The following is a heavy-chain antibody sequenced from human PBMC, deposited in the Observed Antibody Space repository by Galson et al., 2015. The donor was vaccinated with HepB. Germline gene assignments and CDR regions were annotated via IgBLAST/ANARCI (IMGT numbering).Heavy chain of an antibody. V-gene: IGHV1-46*01. CDR2: INPSGGST. J-gene: IGHJ5*02. CDR1: GYTFTSHW. CDR3: ARDRSMQYSGDYGAWWFDP. D-gene: IGHD5-12*01. Sequence: SVKVSCKASGYTFTSHWMHWVRQAPGQGLEWMGIINPSGGSTSYAQKFQGRVTMTRDTSTGTVYMELSSLRSEDTAVYYCARDRSMQYSGDYGAWWFDPWGQGTRVTVSS.